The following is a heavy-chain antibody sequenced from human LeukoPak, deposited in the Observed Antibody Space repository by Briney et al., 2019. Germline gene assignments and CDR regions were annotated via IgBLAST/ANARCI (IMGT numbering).Heavy chain of an antibody. CDR2: ITGSGGST. Sequence: GGSLRLSCAASGFTFSSYAMTWVRQAPGKGPEWVSIITGSGGSTHYADSVKGRFTISRDNSKNTLYLQMNSLRVEDTAVYYCAKSYGDNVVDAFDIWGQGTMATVSS. V-gene: IGHV3-23*01. CDR1: GFTFSSYA. CDR3: AKSYGDNVVDAFDI. J-gene: IGHJ3*02. D-gene: IGHD4-23*01.